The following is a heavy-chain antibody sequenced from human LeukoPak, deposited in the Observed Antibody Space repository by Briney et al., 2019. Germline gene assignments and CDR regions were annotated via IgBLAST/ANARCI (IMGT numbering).Heavy chain of an antibody. CDR3: ARHRALSSWYPKNYGMDV. V-gene: IGHV3-23*01. CDR1: GFNFSSYA. Sequence: GGSLRLSCEASGFNFSSYAMSWVRQAPGKGLEWVSAISGSGGSTYYADSVKGRFTISRDNSKNTLYLQMNSLRAEDTAVYYCARHRALSSWYPKNYGMDVWGQGTTVTVSS. CDR2: ISGSGGST. J-gene: IGHJ6*02. D-gene: IGHD6-13*01.